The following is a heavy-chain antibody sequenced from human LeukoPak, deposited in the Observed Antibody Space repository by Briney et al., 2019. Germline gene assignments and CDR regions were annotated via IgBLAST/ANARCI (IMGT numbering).Heavy chain of an antibody. V-gene: IGHV3-48*03. CDR3: ARDQNCRSATCYGFDP. CDR1: GFSFSSYE. D-gene: IGHD2-2*01. J-gene: IGHJ5*02. Sequence: GGSLRLSCVASGFSFSSYEMNWVRQAPGKGLEWVSFISDSGSTIFSADSVKGRFTISRDNAKNSLFLQMNSLRAEDTAVYYCARDQNCRSATCYGFDPWGQGTLVTVSS. CDR2: ISDSGSTI.